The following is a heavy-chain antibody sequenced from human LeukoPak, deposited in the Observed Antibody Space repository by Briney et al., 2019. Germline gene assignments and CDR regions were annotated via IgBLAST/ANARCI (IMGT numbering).Heavy chain of an antibody. CDR3: ARALYSSSSKHVSYYYYYGMDV. V-gene: IGHV1-46*01. J-gene: IGHJ6*02. CDR1: GYTFTSYY. Sequence: ASVTVSCKASGYTFTSYYMHWVRQAPGQGLEWMGIINPSGGSTSYAQKFQGRVTMTRDTSTSTVYMELSSLRSEDTAVYYCARALYSSSSKHVSYYYYYGMDVWGQGTTVTVSS. CDR2: INPSGGST. D-gene: IGHD6-6*01.